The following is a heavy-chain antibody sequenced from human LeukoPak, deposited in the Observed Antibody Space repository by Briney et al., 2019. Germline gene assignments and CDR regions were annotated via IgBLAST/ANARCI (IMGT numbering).Heavy chain of an antibody. J-gene: IGHJ5*02. CDR3: ARENYGSGEFDP. Sequence: GASVKVSCKASGYTFTDYYIHWVRQAPGQGLEWMAWIDPNSGATNYAQKFQGRITMTRDTSISTAYMELSRLRSDDTAVYYCARENYGSGEFDPWGQGTLVTVSS. V-gene: IGHV1-2*02. CDR1: GYTFTDYY. D-gene: IGHD3-10*01. CDR2: IDPNSGAT.